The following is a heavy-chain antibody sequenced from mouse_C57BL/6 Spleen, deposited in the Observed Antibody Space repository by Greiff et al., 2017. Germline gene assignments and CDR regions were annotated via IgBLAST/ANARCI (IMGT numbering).Heavy chain of an antibody. CDR1: GYTFTSYW. V-gene: IGHV1-59*01. D-gene: IGHD2-3*01. CDR2: IDPSDSYT. CDR3: ARGGDDGYLFAY. Sequence: QVQLQQPGAELVRPGTSVKLSCKASGYTFTSYWMHWVKQRPGQGLEWIGVIDPSDSYTNYNQKFKGKATLTVDTSSSTAYIQLSSLTSEDSAVYYCARGGDDGYLFAYWGQGTLVTVSA. J-gene: IGHJ3*01.